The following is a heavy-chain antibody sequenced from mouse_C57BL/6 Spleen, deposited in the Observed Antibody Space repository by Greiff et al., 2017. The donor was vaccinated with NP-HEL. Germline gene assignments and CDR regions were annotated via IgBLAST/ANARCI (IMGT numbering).Heavy chain of an antibody. CDR3: ARIYSNYVEDY. J-gene: IGHJ4*01. CDR1: GFTFSSYG. CDR2: ISSGGSYT. Sequence: EVKLVESGGDLVKPGGSLKLSCAASGFTFSSYGMSWVRQTPDKRLEWVATISSGGSYTYYPDSVKGRFTISRDNAKNTLYLQMSSLKSEDTAMYYCARIYSNYVEDYWGQGTSVTVSS. V-gene: IGHV5-6*02. D-gene: IGHD2-5*01.